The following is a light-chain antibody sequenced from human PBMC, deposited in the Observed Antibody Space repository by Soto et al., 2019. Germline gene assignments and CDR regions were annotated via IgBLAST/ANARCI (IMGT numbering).Light chain of an antibody. J-gene: IGKJ1*01. CDR2: DAS. CDR3: QQLSNWSGT. CDR1: QSVSSY. Sequence: EIVLTQSPATLSLSPGERATLPCRASQSVSSYLAWYQQKPCQAPRLLIYDASNRATGIPARFSGSGSGTDFTLTISSLAPEDFAVYYCQQLSNWSGTFGQGTEVEIK. V-gene: IGKV3-11*01.